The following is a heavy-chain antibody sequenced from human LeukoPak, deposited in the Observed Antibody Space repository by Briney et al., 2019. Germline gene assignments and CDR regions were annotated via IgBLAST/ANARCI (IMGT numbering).Heavy chain of an antibody. CDR2: MNPNSGIT. D-gene: IGHD2-15*01. Sequence: GASVKVSCKASGYTFTSYDINWVRQATGQGLEWMGWMNPNSGITGYAQKFQGRVTMTRDMSTSTVYMELSSLRSEDTAVYYCARGRVGAFDIWGQGTMVTVSS. V-gene: IGHV1-8*02. CDR3: ARGRVGAFDI. CDR1: GYTFTSYD. J-gene: IGHJ3*02.